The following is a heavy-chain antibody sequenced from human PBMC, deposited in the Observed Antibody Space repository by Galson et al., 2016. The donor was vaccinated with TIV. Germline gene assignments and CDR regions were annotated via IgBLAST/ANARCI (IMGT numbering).Heavy chain of an antibody. CDR3: ASGFWEWLERLNGGDFDY. J-gene: IGHJ4*02. Sequence: SLRLSCAASGFIFDRYAMHWVRQAPGKGLEWVAVVSYDGSNKYYAESVKGRFTISRDNSKNTLYLQMKSLRAEDTAVYSCASGFWEWLERLNGGDFDYWGQGTLVTVSS. CDR1: GFIFDRYA. CDR2: VSYDGSNK. V-gene: IGHV3-30-3*01. D-gene: IGHD3-10*01.